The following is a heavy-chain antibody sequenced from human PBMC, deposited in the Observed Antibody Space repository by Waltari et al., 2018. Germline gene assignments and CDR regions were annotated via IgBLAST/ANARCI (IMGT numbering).Heavy chain of an antibody. CDR2: FEPENEET. J-gene: IGHJ4*02. CDR3: AIRLRYYYGSGSSEQRSFDY. Sequence: VQLVQSGAAGKKPGASVQVSCKVSGYTLTELSIHWVRQPAGEGLGWRGGFEPENEETSNEHNFQGMESRTEDTTNNSANMELRSLRSEDAAVYDGAIRLRYYYGSGSSEQRSFDYWGQGTLVIVSS. D-gene: IGHD3-10*01. CDR1: GYTLTELS. V-gene: IGHV1-24*01.